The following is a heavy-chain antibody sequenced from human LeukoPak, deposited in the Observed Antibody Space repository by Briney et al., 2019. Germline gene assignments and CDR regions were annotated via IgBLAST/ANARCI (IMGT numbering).Heavy chain of an antibody. CDR3: AKVMSGKWIQLWYVFDY. V-gene: IGHV3-23*01. CDR2: ISGSGGST. CDR1: GFTFGSYA. D-gene: IGHD5-18*01. Sequence: GGSLRLSCAASGFTFGSYAMSWVRQAPGKGLEWVSAISGSGGSTYYADSVKGRFTISRDNSKNTLYLQMNSLRAEDTAVYYCAKVMSGKWIQLWYVFDYWGQGTLVTVSS. J-gene: IGHJ4*02.